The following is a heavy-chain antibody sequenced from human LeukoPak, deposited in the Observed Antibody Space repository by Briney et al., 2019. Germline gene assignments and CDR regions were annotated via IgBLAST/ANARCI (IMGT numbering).Heavy chain of an antibody. CDR2: IRYDGSNK. D-gene: IGHD1-1*01. J-gene: IGHJ1*01. CDR1: GFTFSSYS. Sequence: GGSLRLSCAASGFTFSSYSMHWVRQAPGKGLEWVSFIRYDGSNKYYADSVKGRFTISRDNSKNTLYLQMNSLRAEDTAVYYCAKMGYLTPKYFQHWGQGTLVTVSS. V-gene: IGHV3-30*02. CDR3: AKMGYLTPKYFQH.